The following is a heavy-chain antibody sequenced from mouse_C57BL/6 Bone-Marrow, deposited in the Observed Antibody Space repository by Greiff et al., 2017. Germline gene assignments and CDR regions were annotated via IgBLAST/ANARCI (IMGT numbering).Heavy chain of an antibody. CDR1: GYTFTSYG. J-gene: IGHJ2*01. CDR3: ARGGRWLYREFDY. CDR2: IYPRCGNT. Sequence: QVHVKQSGAELARPGASVQMSCKASGYTFTSYGISWVKPRTGQGLEWIGEIYPRCGNTYYNEKFKGKATLTAAKSSSTAYMELRSLTSEDSAVYFCARGGRWLYREFDYWGQGTMLTVSS. D-gene: IGHD2-1*01. V-gene: IGHV1-81*01.